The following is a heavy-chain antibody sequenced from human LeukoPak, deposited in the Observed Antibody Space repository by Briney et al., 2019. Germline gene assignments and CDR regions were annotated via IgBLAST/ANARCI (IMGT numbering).Heavy chain of an antibody. V-gene: IGHV4-4*07. CDR2: IYTSGST. D-gene: IGHD5-18*01. Sequence: SETLSLTCTVSGGSISSYYWSWIRQPAGKGLEWIGRIYTSGSTNYNPSLKSRVTMSVDTSKNQFSLKLSSVTAADTAVYYCASQGVDTAMVYGYYGMDVWGQGTTVTVSS. CDR3: ASQGVDTAMVYGYYGMDV. J-gene: IGHJ6*02. CDR1: GGSISSYY.